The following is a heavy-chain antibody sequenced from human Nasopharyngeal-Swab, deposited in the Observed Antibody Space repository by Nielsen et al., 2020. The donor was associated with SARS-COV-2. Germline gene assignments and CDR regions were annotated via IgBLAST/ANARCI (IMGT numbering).Heavy chain of an antibody. J-gene: IGHJ4*02. CDR3: ARGLGQYYYDSSGYYFFDY. D-gene: IGHD3-22*01. CDR2: INHSGST. Sequence: EARCLAKAVFGGSFSGYPWSWIRQPPGKGLEWIGEINHSGSTNYNPSLKSRVTISVDTSKNQFSLKLSSVTAADTAVYYCARGLGQYYYDSSGYYFFDYWGQGTLVTVSS. CDR1: GGSFSGYP. V-gene: IGHV4-34*01.